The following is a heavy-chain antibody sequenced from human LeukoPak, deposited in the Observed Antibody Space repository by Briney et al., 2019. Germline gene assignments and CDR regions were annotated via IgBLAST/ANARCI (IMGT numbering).Heavy chain of an antibody. Sequence: PGGSLRLSCAASGFTFSSHWMHWVRQAPGKGLVWVSRINSDGSSTSYADSVKGRFTISRDNSKNTLYLQMSSLTAEDTAVYYCAKDNVKVTTIRRVPHYMDVWGKGATVTISS. J-gene: IGHJ6*03. CDR3: AKDNVKVTTIRRVPHYMDV. D-gene: IGHD5-12*01. V-gene: IGHV3-74*01. CDR1: GFTFSSHW. CDR2: INSDGSST.